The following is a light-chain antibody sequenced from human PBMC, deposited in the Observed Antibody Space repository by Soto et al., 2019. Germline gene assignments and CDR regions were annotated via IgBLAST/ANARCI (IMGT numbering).Light chain of an antibody. CDR1: SSDY. J-gene: IGLJ1*01. CDR2: EVF. Sequence: QSALTQPASVSGSPGQSITISCTATSSDYVSWYQQHPGKAPKLMIYEVFNRPSGVSNRFSGSKSGNTASLTISGLQAEDEADYYCSSYTRRSTLEGVFGTGTKLTVL. V-gene: IGLV2-14*01. CDR3: SSYTRRSTLEGV.